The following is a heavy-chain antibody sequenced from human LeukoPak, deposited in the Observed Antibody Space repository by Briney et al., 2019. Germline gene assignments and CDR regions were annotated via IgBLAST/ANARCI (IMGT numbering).Heavy chain of an antibody. CDR1: GFTFNTYW. Sequence: GGSLRLSCAASGFTFNTYWMSWVRQAPGKGLEWVSSINSGSTYTYYTESVKGRFTVSRDNAKNSLFLQMNSLRAEDTAIYYCARSLTTLTYEGYWGQGTLVTVSS. D-gene: IGHD1-1*01. V-gene: IGHV3-21*01. CDR2: INSGSTYT. CDR3: ARSLTTLTYEGY. J-gene: IGHJ4*02.